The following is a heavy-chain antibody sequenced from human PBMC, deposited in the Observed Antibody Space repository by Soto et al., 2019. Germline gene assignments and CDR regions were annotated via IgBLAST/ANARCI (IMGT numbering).Heavy chain of an antibody. CDR3: TTARWFPPGRHTPYDFWSGYSEDFDY. Sequence: GGSLRLSCAASGFTFSNAWMNWVRQAPGKGLEWVGRIKSKTDGGTTDYAAPVKGRFTISRDDSKNTLYLQMNSLKTEDPAVYYCTTARWFPPGRHTPYDFWSGYSEDFDYWGQGTLVTVSS. CDR1: GFTFSNAW. CDR2: IKSKTDGGTT. V-gene: IGHV3-15*07. J-gene: IGHJ4*02. D-gene: IGHD3-3*01.